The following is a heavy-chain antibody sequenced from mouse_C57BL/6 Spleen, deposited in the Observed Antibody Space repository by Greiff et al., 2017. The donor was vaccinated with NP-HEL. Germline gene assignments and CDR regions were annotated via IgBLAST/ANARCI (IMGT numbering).Heavy chain of an antibody. CDR2: IDPSASYS. V-gene: IGHV1-59*01. Sequence: VQLQQPGAELVRPGTSVKLSCMASGYTFTSYWMHWVKQWPGQGLEWIGVIDPSASYSNSNQKIKGKDTLTVDTSSSTAYMQLSSLTYEDSAVYYCARTSNYFDYWGQGTTLTVSS. D-gene: IGHD2-10*02. J-gene: IGHJ2*01. CDR3: ARTSNYFDY. CDR1: GYTFTSYW.